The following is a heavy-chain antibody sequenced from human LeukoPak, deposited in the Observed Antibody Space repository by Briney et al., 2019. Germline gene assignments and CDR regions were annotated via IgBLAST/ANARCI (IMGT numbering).Heavy chain of an antibody. J-gene: IGHJ3*02. V-gene: IGHV4-30-4*01. CDR3: ATQDTWGVNAFDI. Sequence: TSQTLFLTCTVSGGSISSGDYYWSWIRQPPGKGLEWIGYIYYSGSTYYNPSLKSRVTISVDTSKNQFSLKLSSVTAADTAVYYCATQDTWGVNAFDIRGQGTMVTVSS. CDR2: IYYSGST. D-gene: IGHD3-10*01. CDR1: GGSISSGDYY.